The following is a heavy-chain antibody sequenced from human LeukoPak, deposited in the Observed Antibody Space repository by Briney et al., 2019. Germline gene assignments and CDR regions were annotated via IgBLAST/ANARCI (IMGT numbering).Heavy chain of an antibody. CDR2: IYPGDSDT. V-gene: IGHV5-51*01. D-gene: IGHD2-2*02. CDR3: ARHFCSSTGCYTAAAAGGVTTDGMDV. Sequence: GESLKISCKGSGYSFTSYWIGWVRQMPGKGLEWMGIIYPGDSDTRYSPSFQGQVTISADKSISTAYLQWSSLKASDTAMYYCARHFCSSTGCYTAAAAGGVTTDGMDVWGQGTTVTVSS. CDR1: GYSFTSYW. J-gene: IGHJ6*02.